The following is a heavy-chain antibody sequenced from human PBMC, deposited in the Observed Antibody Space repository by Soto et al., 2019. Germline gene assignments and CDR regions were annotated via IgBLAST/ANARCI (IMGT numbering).Heavy chain of an antibody. J-gene: IGHJ6*02. V-gene: IGHV3-30-3*01. CDR3: ARKHDYGDYYYYYGMDV. Sequence: QVQLVESGGGVVQPGRSLRLSCAASGFTFSSYAMHWVRQAPGKGLEWVAVISYDGSNKYYADSVKGRFTISRDNSKNTLYLQMNSRRAEDTAVDYCARKHDYGDYYYYYGMDVWGQGTTVTVSS. CDR2: ISYDGSNK. D-gene: IGHD4-17*01. CDR1: GFTFSSYA.